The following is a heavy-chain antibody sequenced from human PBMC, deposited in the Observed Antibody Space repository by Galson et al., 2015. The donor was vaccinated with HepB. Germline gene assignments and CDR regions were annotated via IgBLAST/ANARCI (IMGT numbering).Heavy chain of an antibody. CDR2: IKSKTEHGTI. V-gene: IGHV3-15*01. Sequence: SLRLSCAASGFSLSNAWMSWVRQAPGKGPEWVGRIKSKTEHGTIDYAAPVKGRFITSRDDSKNTLYLQMNSLKTEDTGVYYCTTDGGYYGSPWAFQHWGQGTLVTVSS. J-gene: IGHJ1*01. CDR3: TTDGGYYGSPWAFQH. D-gene: IGHD3-3*01. CDR1: GFSLSNAW.